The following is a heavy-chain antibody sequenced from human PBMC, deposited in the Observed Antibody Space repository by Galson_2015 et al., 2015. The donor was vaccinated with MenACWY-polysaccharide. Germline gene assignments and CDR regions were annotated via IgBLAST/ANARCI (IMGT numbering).Heavy chain of an antibody. CDR1: GFAFSNYW. CDR3: ARDISRYFDS. J-gene: IGHJ4*02. V-gene: IGHV3-74*01. CDR2: ITNDGSTT. Sequence: SCAASGFAFSNYWMHWVRQAPGKGLVWVSHITNDGSTTTYADSVKGRFTISRDNAKNTLYLQMNSLRAEDTAVYYCARDISRYFDSWGQGTLVTVSS. D-gene: IGHD2-2*01.